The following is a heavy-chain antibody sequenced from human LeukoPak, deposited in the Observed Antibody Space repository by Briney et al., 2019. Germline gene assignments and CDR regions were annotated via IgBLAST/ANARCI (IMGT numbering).Heavy chain of an antibody. CDR3: ARESLITMVRGAKGSEYFQH. J-gene: IGHJ1*01. D-gene: IGHD3-10*01. CDR1: GFTFSSYA. CDR2: ISYDGSNK. Sequence: GGSVRLSCAASGFTFSSYAMHWVRQAPGKGLEWVAVISYDGSNKYYADSVKGRFTISRDNSKNALYLQMNSLRAEDTAVYYCARESLITMVRGAKGSEYFQHWGQGTLVTVSS. V-gene: IGHV3-30*04.